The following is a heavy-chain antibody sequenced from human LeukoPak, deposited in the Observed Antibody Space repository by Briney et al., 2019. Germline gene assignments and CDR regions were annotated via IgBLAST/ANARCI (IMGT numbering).Heavy chain of an antibody. CDR1: GFTFSSYA. CDR3: AKGRSTSWKASYYFDY. J-gene: IGHJ4*02. CDR2: ISASGGGT. V-gene: IGHV3-23*01. Sequence: PGVCLRLSCAASGFTFSSYAMTWVRQAPGKGLEWVSVISASGGGTSYADSVKGRSTISRDNSKNMLYLQMNSLSVEDTAVYYCAKGRSTSWKASYYFDYWGQGTQLTVSS. D-gene: IGHD2-2*01.